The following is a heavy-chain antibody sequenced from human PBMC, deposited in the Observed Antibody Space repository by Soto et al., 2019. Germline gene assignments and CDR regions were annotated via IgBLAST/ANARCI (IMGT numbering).Heavy chain of an antibody. J-gene: IGHJ3*02. CDR1: GGTFSSYA. CDR2: IIPIFGTA. CDR3: ARDSRLWLGSHIDAFDI. Sequence: SVKVSCKASGGTFSSYAISWVRQAPGQGLEWMGGIIPIFGTANYAQKFQGRVTITADESTSTAYMELSSLRSEDTAVYYCARDSRLWLGSHIDAFDIWGQGTMVTVSS. D-gene: IGHD6-19*01. V-gene: IGHV1-69*13.